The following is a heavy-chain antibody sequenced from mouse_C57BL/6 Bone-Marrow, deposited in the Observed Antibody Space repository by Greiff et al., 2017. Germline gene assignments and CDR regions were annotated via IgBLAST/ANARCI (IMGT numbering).Heavy chain of an antibody. J-gene: IGHJ2*01. D-gene: IGHD2-4*01. Sequence: EVQLVESGGGLVQPGGSLSFSCAASGFTFTDYYMSWVRQPPGQALEWLGFIRNKANGYTTEYSASVKGRFTISRDNSQSILYLQMNALRAEDSAAYYCAGSLDCFDYWGQGTTLTVSS. CDR1: GFTFTDYY. CDR3: AGSLDCFDY. V-gene: IGHV7-3*01. CDR2: IRNKANGYTT.